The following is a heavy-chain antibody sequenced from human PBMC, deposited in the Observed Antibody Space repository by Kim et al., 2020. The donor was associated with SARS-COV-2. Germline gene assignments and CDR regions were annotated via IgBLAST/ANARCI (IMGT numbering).Heavy chain of an antibody. J-gene: IGHJ4*02. V-gene: IGHV5-51*01. D-gene: IGHD6-13*01. Sequence: GESLKISCKGSGYSFTSYWIGWVRQMPGKGLEWMGIIYPGDSDTRYSPSFQGQVTISADKSISTTYLQWSSLKASDTAMYYCARRSAPQEFYSSSWYAIDYWGQGTLVTVSS. CDR1: GYSFTSYW. CDR2: IYPGDSDT. CDR3: ARRSAPQEFYSSSWYAIDY.